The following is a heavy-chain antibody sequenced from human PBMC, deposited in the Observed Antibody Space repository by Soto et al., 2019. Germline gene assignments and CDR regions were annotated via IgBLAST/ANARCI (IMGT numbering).Heavy chain of an antibody. Sequence: QVQLQQWAAGLLKPSETLSLTCAFYGGSFSGYYWSWIRQPPGKGLKWIGEINHSGNTNYNPSLKSRVTISVDTSKNQFSLKLSSVTAADTAVYYCARGPVHYYDSSGYYLDYWGQGTLVTVSS. CDR3: ARGPVHYYDSSGYYLDY. CDR2: INHSGNT. D-gene: IGHD3-22*01. V-gene: IGHV4-34*01. CDR1: GGSFSGYY. J-gene: IGHJ4*02.